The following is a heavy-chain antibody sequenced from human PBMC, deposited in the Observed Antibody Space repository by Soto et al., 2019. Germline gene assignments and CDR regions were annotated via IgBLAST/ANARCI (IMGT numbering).Heavy chain of an antibody. D-gene: IGHD4-17*01. J-gene: IGHJ5*02. V-gene: IGHV4-39*01. CDR2: ISHGGHA. CDR1: YDSIIDSRYY. Sequence: TSETLSLTCSLLYDSIIDSRYYGGWIRQSPEKGLEWIGSISHGGHAYYNPPLKSRVTLFADTSRNQFSLKMKSVTVADTALYFCARQVYGDYLGGNWFDPWGQGAPVTVSS. CDR3: ARQVYGDYLGGNWFDP.